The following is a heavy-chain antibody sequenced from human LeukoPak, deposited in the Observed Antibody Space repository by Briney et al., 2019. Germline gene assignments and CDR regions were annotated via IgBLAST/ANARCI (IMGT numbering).Heavy chain of an antibody. CDR1: GFTFSSYA. CDR3: AKVGHGYSSIPLLDY. CDR2: ISGSGGST. D-gene: IGHD6-13*01. V-gene: IGHV3-23*01. J-gene: IGHJ4*02. Sequence: GESLKISCAASGFTFSSYAMSWVRQAPGKGLEWVSAISGSGGSTYYADSVKGRFTISRDNSKNTLYLQMNSLRAEDTAVYYCAKVGHGYSSIPLLDYWGQGTLVTVSS.